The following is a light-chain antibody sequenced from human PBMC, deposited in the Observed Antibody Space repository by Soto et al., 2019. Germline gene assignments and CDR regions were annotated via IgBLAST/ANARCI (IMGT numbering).Light chain of an antibody. CDR1: RGIYTH. CDR2: AAS. J-gene: IGKJ1*01. Sequence: DIPMTQSPSSLSASVGDRVTITCRASRGIYTHLAWYQQKPGNAPKLLIYAASTLQSGVPSRFSARGSGTDFILTISALQSEDVGTYFCQTYDKAPWTFGPGTRV. CDR3: QTYDKAPWT. V-gene: IGKV1-27*01.